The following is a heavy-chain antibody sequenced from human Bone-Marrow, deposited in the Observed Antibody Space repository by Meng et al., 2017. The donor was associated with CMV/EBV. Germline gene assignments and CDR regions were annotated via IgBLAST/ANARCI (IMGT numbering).Heavy chain of an antibody. CDR1: GFTFSNAW. CDR3: ARDSEYYDFWSTQWDY. Sequence: GESLKISCAASGFTFSNAWMSWVRQAPGKGLEWVGRIKSKTDGGTTDYAAPVKGRFTISRDNSKNTLYLQMNSLRAEDTAVYYCARDSEYYDFWSTQWDYWGQGTLVTVSS. V-gene: IGHV3-15*01. D-gene: IGHD3-3*01. CDR2: IKSKTDGGTT. J-gene: IGHJ4*02.